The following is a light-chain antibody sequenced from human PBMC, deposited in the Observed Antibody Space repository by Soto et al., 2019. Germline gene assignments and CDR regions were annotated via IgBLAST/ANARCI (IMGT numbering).Light chain of an antibody. CDR3: QHRFNRPFT. CDR1: QSVSSL. CDR2: DAS. V-gene: IGKV3-11*01. J-gene: IGKJ3*01. Sequence: EILLTQSPATLSLSPGERATLSCRASQSVSSLLAWYQQKPGQAPRLLIYDASNRATGIPARFSGSGSGTDFTLTISSLEPEDFAVYYCQHRFNRPFTFGPGTKVDI.